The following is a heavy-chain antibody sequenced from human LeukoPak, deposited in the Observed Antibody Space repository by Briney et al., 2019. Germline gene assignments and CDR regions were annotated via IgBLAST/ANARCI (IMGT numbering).Heavy chain of an antibody. D-gene: IGHD2-15*01. J-gene: IGHJ4*02. Sequence: GGSLRLSCAASGFTFTSYSMNWVRQAPGKGLEWVSTISGGGGSTYYADSVKGRFTISRDNSKNTLYLQMSSLRAEDTAVYYCAKDHIVVVVAATLPGYWGQGTLVTVSS. V-gene: IGHV3-23*01. CDR3: AKDHIVVVVAATLPGY. CDR2: ISGGGGST. CDR1: GFTFTSYS.